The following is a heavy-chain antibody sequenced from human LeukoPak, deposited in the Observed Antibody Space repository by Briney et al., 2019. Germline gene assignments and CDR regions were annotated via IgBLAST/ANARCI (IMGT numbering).Heavy chain of an antibody. CDR1: GFTFSSYW. Sequence: GGSLRLSCAASGFTFSSYWMSWVRQAPGKGLEWVANIEEDGSEKHYVDSVKGRFTISRDNAKNSLYLQMSNLRAEDTAVYYCVRPQVAYNYYYGMDVWGKGTTVTVSS. CDR3: VRPQVAYNYYYGMDV. D-gene: IGHD2-15*01. CDR2: IEEDGSEK. V-gene: IGHV3-7*03. J-gene: IGHJ6*04.